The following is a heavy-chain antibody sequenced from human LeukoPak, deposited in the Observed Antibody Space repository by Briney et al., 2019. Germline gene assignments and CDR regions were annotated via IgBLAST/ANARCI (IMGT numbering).Heavy chain of an antibody. D-gene: IGHD3-3*01. J-gene: IGHJ4*02. CDR2: INHSGST. CDR1: GVSFSGYY. Sequence: PSETLSLTCAVYGVSFSGYYWSWIRQPPGKGLEWIGGINHSGSTNYNPSLKSRVTISVDTSKNQFSLKLSSVTAADTAVYYCARGQAYYDFWSGHSSPDYWGQGTLVTVSS. CDR3: ARGQAYYDFWSGHSSPDY. V-gene: IGHV4-34*01.